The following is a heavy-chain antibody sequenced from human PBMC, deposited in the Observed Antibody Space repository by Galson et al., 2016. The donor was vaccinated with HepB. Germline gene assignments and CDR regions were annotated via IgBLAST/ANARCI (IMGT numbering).Heavy chain of an antibody. V-gene: IGHV2-5*01. CDR1: GFSLSTSEVG. CDR2: IYGNDDN. CDR3: AHRDTTGNYDRSGYGAFDI. D-gene: IGHD3-22*01. J-gene: IGHJ3*02. Sequence: PALVKPTQTLTLTCTFSGFSLSTSEVGVGWIRQPPGKALEWLALIYGNDDNRYSPSLKSRLTITKDTSKNQVVLTVTNMDPVDTATYYCAHRDTTGNYDRSGYGAFDIWGQGTMVTVSS.